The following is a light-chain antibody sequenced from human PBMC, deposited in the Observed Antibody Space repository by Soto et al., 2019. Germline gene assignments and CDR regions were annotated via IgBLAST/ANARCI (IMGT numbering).Light chain of an antibody. V-gene: IGKV1-5*03. CDR2: KAS. CDR3: QHYNSYSEA. Sequence: DSQMTQPPSTLSGSVGDRVTITCRASQTISSWLAWYQQKPGKAPKLLIYKASTLKSGVPSRFSGSGSGTEFTLTISSLQLYDFATYYCQHYNSYSEAFGQGTKVDIK. CDR1: QTISSW. J-gene: IGKJ1*01.